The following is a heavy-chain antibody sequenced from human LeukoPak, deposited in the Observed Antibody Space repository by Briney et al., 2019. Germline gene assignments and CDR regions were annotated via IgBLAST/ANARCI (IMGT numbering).Heavy chain of an antibody. CDR2: ISYDGSNK. CDR1: GFTFSSYA. J-gene: IGHJ4*02. V-gene: IGHV3-30-3*01. CDR3: AKDSPHFDY. Sequence: TGGSLRLSCAASGFTFSSYAMHWVRQAPGKGLEWVAVISYDGSNKYYADSVKGRFTISRDNSKNTLYLQMNSLRAEDTAVYYCAKDSPHFDYWGQGTLVTVSS.